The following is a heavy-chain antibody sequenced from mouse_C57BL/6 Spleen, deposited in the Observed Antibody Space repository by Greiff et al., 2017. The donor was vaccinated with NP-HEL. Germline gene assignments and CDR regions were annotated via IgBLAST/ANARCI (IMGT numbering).Heavy chain of an antibody. CDR3: ARRGATGFDY. CDR1: GFTFSSYG. CDR2: ISSGGSYT. V-gene: IGHV5-6*02. Sequence: EVKVVESGGDLVKPGGSLKLSCAASGFTFSSYGMSWVRQTPDKRLEWVATISSGGSYTYYPDSVKGRFTISRDNAKNTLELQMSSLKSEDTAMYYCARRGATGFDYWGQGTTLTVSS. J-gene: IGHJ2*01. D-gene: IGHD3-1*01.